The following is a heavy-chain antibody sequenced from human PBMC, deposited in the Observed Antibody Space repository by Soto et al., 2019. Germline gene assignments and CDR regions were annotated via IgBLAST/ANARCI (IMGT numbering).Heavy chain of an antibody. Sequence: VRQAPGQRLEWMGWINAGNGNTKYSQKFQGRVTITRDTSASTAYMELSSLRSEDTAVYYCARRFGYSYGSHWFDPWGQGTLVTVSS. D-gene: IGHD5-18*01. CDR3: ARRFGYSYGSHWFDP. CDR2: INAGNGNT. J-gene: IGHJ5*02. V-gene: IGHV1-3*01.